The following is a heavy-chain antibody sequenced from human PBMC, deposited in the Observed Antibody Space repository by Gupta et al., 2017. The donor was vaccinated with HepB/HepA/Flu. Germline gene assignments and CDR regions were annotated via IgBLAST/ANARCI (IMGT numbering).Heavy chain of an antibody. Sequence: EEKLLASGGGLVQPGGSLRISCAASGFSFSNYAMNWVGQAPGKGLEWISFVAGGGVNIYHADSVQGRFSISRDNSNNTIYPYTASLRAEDAAVYYCSKSSTSYGNDVLDVWGRGTIVTGSP. V-gene: IGHV3-23*01. CDR3: SKSSTSYGNDVLDV. D-gene: IGHD1-14*01. CDR2: VAGGGVNI. J-gene: IGHJ3*01. CDR1: GFSFSNYA.